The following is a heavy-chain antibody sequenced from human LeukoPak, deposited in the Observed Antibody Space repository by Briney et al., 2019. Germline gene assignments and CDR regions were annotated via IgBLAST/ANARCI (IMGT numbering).Heavy chain of an antibody. CDR1: GGSISSGDYY. V-gene: IGHV4-30-4*01. CDR2: IYYSGST. J-gene: IGHJ4*02. D-gene: IGHD2-15*01. Sequence: SETLSLTCTVSGGSISSGDYYWSWIRQPPGTGLEWIGYIYYSGSTYYNPSLKSRVTISVDTSKNQFSLKLSSVTAADTAVYYCARGGRSYSAFRARGFDYWGQGTLVTVSS. CDR3: ARGGRSYSAFRARGFDY.